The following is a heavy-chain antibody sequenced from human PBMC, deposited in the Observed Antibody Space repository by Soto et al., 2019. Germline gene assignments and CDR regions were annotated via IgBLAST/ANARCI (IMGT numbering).Heavy chain of an antibody. V-gene: IGHV4-59*08. D-gene: IGHD5-12*01. Sequence: PSDTLSLTCTVSGGSISTYYWSWIRQPPGKGLEWIGYFHYSGSTNYNPSLKSRVTMSVDTSKNQFSLKLNFLTAADTAVYYCARHSWLQLLPQYWGQGTLVTVSS. CDR2: FHYSGST. J-gene: IGHJ1*01. CDR1: GGSISTYY. CDR3: ARHSWLQLLPQY.